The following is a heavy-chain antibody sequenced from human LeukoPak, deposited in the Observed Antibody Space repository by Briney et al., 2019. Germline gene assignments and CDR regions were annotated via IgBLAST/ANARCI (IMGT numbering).Heavy chain of an antibody. Sequence: GGSLRLSCAASGFTFSRCWMSWVRQAPGKGQEGVANIKQDGGLKHYADSVKGRFTISRDNANNSLYLQMNSLRAEDTAVYFCARFAKGYGSGDIDYWGQGTLVTVSS. CDR1: GFTFSRCW. CDR3: ARFAKGYGSGDIDY. J-gene: IGHJ4*02. V-gene: IGHV3-7*03. D-gene: IGHD3-10*01. CDR2: IKQDGGLK.